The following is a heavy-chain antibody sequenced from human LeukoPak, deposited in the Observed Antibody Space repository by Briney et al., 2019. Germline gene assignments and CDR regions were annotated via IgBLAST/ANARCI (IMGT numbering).Heavy chain of an antibody. CDR1: GFTFSSYG. Sequence: GGSLRLSCAASGFTFSSYGMYWVRQAPGKGLEWVSAISYGGSIKEYVDSVKGRFTISRDNSKNTLYLQINSLRAEDTAVYYCARESQWRRATCFWHFDLWGRGTLVTASS. D-gene: IGHD2-15*01. V-gene: IGHV3-33*07. J-gene: IGHJ2*01. CDR3: ARESQWRRATCFWHFDL. CDR2: ISYGGSIK.